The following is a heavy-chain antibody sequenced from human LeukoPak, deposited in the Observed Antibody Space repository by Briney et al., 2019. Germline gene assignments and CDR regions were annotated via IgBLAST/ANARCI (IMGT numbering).Heavy chain of an antibody. J-gene: IGHJ4*02. CDR1: GATFSSYA. CDR3: AINNESGYSYGDY. Sequence: SVKVSCKASGATFSSYAISWVRQAPGQGLEWMGGIIPIFGTANYAQKFQGRVTITTDESTSTAYMELSSLRSEDTAVYYCAINNESGYSYGDYWGQGTLVTVSS. CDR2: IIPIFGTA. D-gene: IGHD5-18*01. V-gene: IGHV1-69*05.